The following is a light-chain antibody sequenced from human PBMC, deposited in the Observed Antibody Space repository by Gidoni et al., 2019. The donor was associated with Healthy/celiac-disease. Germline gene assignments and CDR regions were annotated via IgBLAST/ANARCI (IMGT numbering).Light chain of an antibody. CDR3: QKYNNAPLT. Sequence: DIKMTQSPSSLSASVGDRVTITCQARQGISNYLAWYQQKPGKVPKLLIYAASTLQAGVPSRFSGSGSGTDFTLTISSLQPEDIATYYCQKYNNAPLTFGGGTKVEIK. CDR2: AAS. J-gene: IGKJ4*01. V-gene: IGKV1-27*01. CDR1: QGISNY.